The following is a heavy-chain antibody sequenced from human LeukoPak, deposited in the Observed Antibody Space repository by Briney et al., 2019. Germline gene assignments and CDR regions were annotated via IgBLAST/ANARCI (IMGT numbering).Heavy chain of an antibody. D-gene: IGHD2-15*01. CDR1: GFTFTTYW. CDR3: ARDTEEYCSGGSCSAFDY. J-gene: IGHJ4*02. V-gene: IGHV3-7*01. CDR2: IKQDGTEK. Sequence: PGESLRLSCAASGFTFTTYWMSWVRQAPGKGLEWVANIKQDGTEKYYVDSVKGRFTISRDNAKNSLYLQMNSLRAEDTAVYYCARDTEEYCSGGSCSAFDYWGQGTLVTVSS.